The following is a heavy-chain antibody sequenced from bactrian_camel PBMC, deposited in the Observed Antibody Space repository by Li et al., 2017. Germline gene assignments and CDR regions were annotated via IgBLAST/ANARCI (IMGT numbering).Heavy chain of an antibody. D-gene: IGHD6*01. V-gene: IGHV3S40*01. CDR2: INSGGGST. CDR3: AADCDLYGGRWYGFGN. CDR1: GFTFSSYD. J-gene: IGHJ6*01. Sequence: VQLVESGGGSVQAGGSLRLSCAASGFTFSSYDMSWVRQAPGKGLEWVSAINSGGGSTYYAEFLKGRFSISRDNAKHTLYLQMNSLKPEDTAMYYCAADCDLYGGRWYGFGNWGQGTQVTVS.